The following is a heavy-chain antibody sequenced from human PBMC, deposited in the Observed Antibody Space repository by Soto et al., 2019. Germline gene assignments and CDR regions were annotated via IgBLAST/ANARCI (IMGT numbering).Heavy chain of an antibody. V-gene: IGHV4-4*02. CDR1: SGSISSSNW. CDR3: AREKSQRMVRGATFDY. Sequence: QVQLQESGPGLVKPSGTLSLTCAVSSGSISSSNWWSWVRQPPGKGLEWIGEIYHSGSTNYNPSLKSRVTLSGEQAQDQVPPELGSGAGGDTAVYYCAREKSQRMVRGATFDYWGQGTLVTVSS. CDR2: IYHSGST. D-gene: IGHD3-10*01. J-gene: IGHJ4*02.